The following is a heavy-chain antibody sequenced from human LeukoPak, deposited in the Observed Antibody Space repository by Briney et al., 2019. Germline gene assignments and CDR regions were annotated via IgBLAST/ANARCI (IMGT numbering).Heavy chain of an antibody. CDR3: AGGSYYGYYYYYMDV. Sequence: PSETLSLTCTVSGGSISSYYWSWIRQPPGKGLEWIGYIYYSGSTNYNPSLKSRVTISVDTSKNQFSLKLSSVTAADTAVYYCAGGSYYGYYYYYMDVWGKGTTVTVSS. V-gene: IGHV4-59*01. D-gene: IGHD1-26*01. CDR1: GGSISSYY. CDR2: IYYSGST. J-gene: IGHJ6*03.